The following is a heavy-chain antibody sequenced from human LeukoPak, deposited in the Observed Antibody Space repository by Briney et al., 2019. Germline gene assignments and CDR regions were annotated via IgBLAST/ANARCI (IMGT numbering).Heavy chain of an antibody. CDR1: GFTFSSYE. CDR3: ARDFGSSGTQGGD. D-gene: IGHD6-19*01. V-gene: IGHV3-48*03. J-gene: IGHJ4*02. Sequence: GGSLRLSCAASGFTFSSYEMNWVRQAPGKGLEWVSYISSSGSTIYYADSVKGGFTISRDNAQRSLYLHKNSLRAEDTAVYYCARDFGSSGTQGGDWVQGTLVTVCS. CDR2: ISSSGSTI.